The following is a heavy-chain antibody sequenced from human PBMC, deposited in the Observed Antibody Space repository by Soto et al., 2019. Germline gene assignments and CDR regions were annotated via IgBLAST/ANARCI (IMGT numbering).Heavy chain of an antibody. D-gene: IGHD4-17*01. V-gene: IGHV3-21*01. CDR2: ISSTSTYI. J-gene: IGHJ5*02. CDR3: ARAYDYGDFNWFDP. CDR1: GFTFSSYT. Sequence: GGSLRLSCAASGFTFSSYTMNWVRQAPGKGLEWVSSISSTSTYIYYADSLQGRFTISRDNAKNSLYLQMSSLRAEDTAVYYCARAYDYGDFNWFDPWGQGTLVTVSS.